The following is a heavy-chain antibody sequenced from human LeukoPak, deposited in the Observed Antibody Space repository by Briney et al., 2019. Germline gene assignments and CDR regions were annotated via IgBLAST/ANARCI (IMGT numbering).Heavy chain of an antibody. CDR2: IYYSGST. J-gene: IGHJ4*02. D-gene: IGHD5-18*01. Sequence: SETLSLTCAVYGGSFSGYYWSWFRQPPGKGLEWIGYIYYSGSTNYNPSLKSRVTISVDTSKNQFSLKLSSVTAADTAVYYCARADGYSYGRFDYWGPGTLVTVSS. CDR3: ARADGYSYGRFDY. CDR1: GGSFSGYY. V-gene: IGHV4-59*01.